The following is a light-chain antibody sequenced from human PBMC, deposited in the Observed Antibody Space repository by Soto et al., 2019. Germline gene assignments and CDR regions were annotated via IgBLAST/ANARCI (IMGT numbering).Light chain of an antibody. CDR1: RGIGNA. Sequence: GDRVTITCRPSRGIGNALAWYQQKPGTVPKLLIHSASTLQSGVPSWFSGSGSGTDFTLTISSLQPEDVASYYCQKYDSAPTFGPGTKVDIK. J-gene: IGKJ1*01. CDR2: SAS. V-gene: IGKV1-27*01. CDR3: QKYDSAPT.